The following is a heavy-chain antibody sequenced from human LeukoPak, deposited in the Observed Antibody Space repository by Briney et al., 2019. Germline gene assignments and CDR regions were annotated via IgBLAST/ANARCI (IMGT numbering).Heavy chain of an antibody. CDR3: AKFNRNYDSSGYYAYYFDY. CDR2: IYSGGST. V-gene: IGHV3-66*01. CDR1: GFTVSSNY. Sequence: GGSLRLSCAASGFTVSSNYMSWVRQAPGKGLEWVSVIYSGGSTYYADSVKGRFTISRDNSKNTLYLQMNSLRAEDTAVYYCAKFNRNYDSSGYYAYYFDYWGQGTLVTVSS. D-gene: IGHD3-22*01. J-gene: IGHJ4*02.